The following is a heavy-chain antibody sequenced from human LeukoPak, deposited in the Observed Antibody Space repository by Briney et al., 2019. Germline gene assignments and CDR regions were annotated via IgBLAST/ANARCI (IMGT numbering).Heavy chain of an antibody. CDR2: IYYNWST. J-gene: IGHJ6*01. D-gene: IGHD3-16*01. Sequence: PSETMSLTWSFCGGFISTYYGRWIRQPPGKGLEWIGYIYYNWSTNYNPSLKSRVTISVDTSKNQSSLKGGPVTASDTAVYYCARERSMRYYYYSLDVWGEGATVTVSS. V-gene: IGHV4-59*01. CDR1: GGFISTYY. CDR3: ARERSMRYYYYSLDV.